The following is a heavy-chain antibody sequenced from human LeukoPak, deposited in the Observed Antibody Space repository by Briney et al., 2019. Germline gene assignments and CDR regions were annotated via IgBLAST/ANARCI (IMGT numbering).Heavy chain of an antibody. CDR3: ARATYSSGWFFYV. D-gene: IGHD6-19*01. CDR1: GGSISSSSYY. J-gene: IGHJ4*02. CDR2: IYHSGST. V-gene: IGHV4-39*07. Sequence: SETLSLTCTVSGGSISSSSYYWGWIRQPPGKGLEWIGEIYHSGSTNYNPSFKSRVTISVDKSKNQFSLTLISVTAADTAVYYCARATYSSGWFFYVWGQGTLVTVSS.